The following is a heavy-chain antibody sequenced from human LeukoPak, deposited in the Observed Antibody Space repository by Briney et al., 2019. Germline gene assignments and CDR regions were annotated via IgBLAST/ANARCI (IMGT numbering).Heavy chain of an antibody. D-gene: IGHD3-22*01. V-gene: IGHV4-59*01. Sequence: TETLSLTCTVSGGSISSYYWSWIRQPPGKGLEWIGYIYYSGSTNYNPSLKSRVTISVDTSKNQFSLKLSSVTAADTAVYYCARGSHYYLNWFDPWGQGTLVTVSS. CDR2: IYYSGST. J-gene: IGHJ5*02. CDR1: GGSISSYY. CDR3: ARGSHYYLNWFDP.